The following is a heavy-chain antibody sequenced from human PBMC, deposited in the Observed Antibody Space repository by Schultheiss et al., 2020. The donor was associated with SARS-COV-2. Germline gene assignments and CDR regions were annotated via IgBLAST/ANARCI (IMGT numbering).Heavy chain of an antibody. V-gene: IGHV3-23*01. J-gene: IGHJ5*02. CDR2: ISGSGGST. Sequence: GGSLRLSCAASGFTFSSYAMHWVRQAPGKGLEYVSAISGSGGSTYYADSVKGRFTISRDNSKNTLYLQMNSLRAEDTAVYYCAKARKVGATTTDWFDPWGQGNLVTVSS. CDR3: AKARKVGATTTDWFDP. CDR1: GFTFSSYA. D-gene: IGHD1-26*01.